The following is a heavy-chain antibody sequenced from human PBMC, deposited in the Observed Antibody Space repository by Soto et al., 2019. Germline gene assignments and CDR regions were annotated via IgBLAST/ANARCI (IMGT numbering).Heavy chain of an antibody. CDR2: IYYSGST. CDR3: ARYYVSNWFDP. Sequence: SETLSLTCTVSGGSISSSSYYWGWIRQPPGKGLEWIGSIYYSGSTYYNPSLKSRVTISVDTSKNQFSLKLSSVTSADTAVYYCARYYVSNWFDPWGQGTLGTVSS. V-gene: IGHV4-39*01. J-gene: IGHJ5*02. D-gene: IGHD1-26*01. CDR1: GGSISSSSYY.